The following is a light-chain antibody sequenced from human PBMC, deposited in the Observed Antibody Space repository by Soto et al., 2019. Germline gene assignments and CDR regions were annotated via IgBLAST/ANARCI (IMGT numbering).Light chain of an antibody. V-gene: IGKV4-1*01. CDR2: WAS. CDR3: PHYYSIPLA. Sequence: DIVMTQSPDSLAVSLGERATINCKSSQSVFYTSNSRNYLAWYQQRPGQAPKLLISWASTREFGVPDRFSGSRSGTDFTLTISGLPAEEVAVDYGPHYYSIPLAFGGRTKVEIK. J-gene: IGKJ4*01. CDR1: QSVFYTSNSRNY.